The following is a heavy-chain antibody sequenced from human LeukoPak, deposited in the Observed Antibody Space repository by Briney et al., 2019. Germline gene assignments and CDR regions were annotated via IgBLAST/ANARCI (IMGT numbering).Heavy chain of an antibody. CDR1: GYSISRGYY. Sequence: SETLSLTCAVSGYSISRGYYWGWIRQPPGKGLEWIGSIYPSGSPYYNPSLTSRVPISVDTSKNQFSLKLSSVTAADTAVYYCARTPLAADTSYVDYWGQGTLVTVSS. CDR2: IYPSGSP. J-gene: IGHJ4*02. V-gene: IGHV4-38-2*01. CDR3: ARTPLAADTSYVDY. D-gene: IGHD6-25*01.